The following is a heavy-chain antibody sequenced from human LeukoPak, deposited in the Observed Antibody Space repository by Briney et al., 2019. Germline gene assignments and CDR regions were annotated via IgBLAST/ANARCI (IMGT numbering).Heavy chain of an antibody. CDR2: FIPILDTA. CDR3: AREGGDYGSGSYRYYYMDV. V-gene: IGHV1-69*10. J-gene: IGHJ6*03. Sequence: ASVKVSCKASGVTFRDYALNWVRQAPGQGLEWMGVFIPILDTANSTQKFQGRLTITADKSTNTVYMELSSLRFDDTAVYYCAREGGDYGSGSYRYYYMDVWGKGTTVTISS. CDR1: GVTFRDYA. D-gene: IGHD3-10*01.